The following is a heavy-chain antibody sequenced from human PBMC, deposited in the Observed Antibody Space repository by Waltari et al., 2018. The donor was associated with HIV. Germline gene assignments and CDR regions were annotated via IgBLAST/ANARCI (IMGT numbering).Heavy chain of an antibody. CDR3: ARDLPYSSSWFSY. Sequence: QVQLVQSGAEVKKPGASVKVSCKTSGYSFHTYGISWVRQAPGQGLEWMGWISAYTGNTNYAQNLQGRVTMTTDTSTSTAYMELKSLRSDDTAVYYCARDLPYSSSWFSYWGQGTLVTVSS. V-gene: IGHV1-18*01. J-gene: IGHJ4*02. CDR1: GYSFHTYG. D-gene: IGHD6-13*01. CDR2: ISAYTGNT.